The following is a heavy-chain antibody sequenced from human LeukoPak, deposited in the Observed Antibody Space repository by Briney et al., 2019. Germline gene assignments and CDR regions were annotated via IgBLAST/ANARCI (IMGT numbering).Heavy chain of an antibody. CDR1: GFTFSSYS. Sequence: GGSLRLSCAASGFTFSSYSMNWVRQAPGKGLEWVSSISSSSSYIYYADSVKGRFTISRDNAKNSLYLLMNSLRAEDTAVYYCARDPSALEGAFDIWGQGTMVTVSS. D-gene: IGHD1-1*01. CDR3: ARDPSALEGAFDI. J-gene: IGHJ3*02. CDR2: ISSSSSYI. V-gene: IGHV3-21*01.